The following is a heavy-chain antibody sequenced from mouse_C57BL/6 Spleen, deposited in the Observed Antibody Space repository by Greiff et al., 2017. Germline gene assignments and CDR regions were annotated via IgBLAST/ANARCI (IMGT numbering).Heavy chain of an antibody. CDR3: ARDGSSSVSRYYFDY. Sequence: QVQLQQSGAELVKPGASVKLSCKASGYTFTSYWMHWVKQRPGQGLEWIGMIHPNSGSTNYNEKFKSKATLTVDKSSSTAYMQLSSLTSEDSAVYYCARDGSSSVSRYYFDYWGQGTTLTVSS. CDR1: GYTFTSYW. D-gene: IGHD1-1*01. CDR2: IHPNSGST. J-gene: IGHJ2*01. V-gene: IGHV1-64*01.